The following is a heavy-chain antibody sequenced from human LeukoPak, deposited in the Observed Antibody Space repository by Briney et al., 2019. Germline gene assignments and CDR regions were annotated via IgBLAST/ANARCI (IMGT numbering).Heavy chain of an antibody. CDR3: VRGCSSTSCYPFDY. Sequence: GGSLRLSCAASGFTFSSYWMSWVRQSPGKGLEWVANIKQDGREKYYVDSVKGRFTISRDNARNTLYMQMNSLRAEDTAVYYCVRGCSSTSCYPFDYWGQGTLVTVSS. CDR1: GFTFSSYW. J-gene: IGHJ4*02. D-gene: IGHD2-2*01. CDR2: IKQDGREK. V-gene: IGHV3-7*04.